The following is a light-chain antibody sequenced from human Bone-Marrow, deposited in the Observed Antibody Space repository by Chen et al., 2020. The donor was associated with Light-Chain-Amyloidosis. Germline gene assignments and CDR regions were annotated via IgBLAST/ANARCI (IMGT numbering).Light chain of an antibody. Sequence: EIVLTQSPATLSLSPGERATLSCRASQSVSNNLGWYQQKLGQAPRLLIYDADSRATGTPARFSGNGSETDFTLTVSSLEPEDFAVYYCQQRNNWPITFGQGTRLEFK. V-gene: IGKV3-11*01. CDR2: DAD. CDR3: QQRNNWPIT. J-gene: IGKJ5*01. CDR1: QSVSNN.